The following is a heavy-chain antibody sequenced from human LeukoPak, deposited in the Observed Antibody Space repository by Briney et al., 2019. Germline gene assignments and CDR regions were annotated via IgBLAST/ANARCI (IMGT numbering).Heavy chain of an antibody. CDR1: GGSFSGYY. CDR3: ARGRAAAGTMSSGWYKDYYYYMDV. CDR2: INHSGST. V-gene: IGHV4-34*01. J-gene: IGHJ6*03. D-gene: IGHD6-19*01. Sequence: SETLSLTCAVYGGSFSGYYWSWIRQPPGKGLEWIGEINHSGSTNYNPSLKSRVTISVDTSKNQFSLKLSSVTAADTAVYYCARGRAAAGTMSSGWYKDYYYYMDVWGKGTTVTISS.